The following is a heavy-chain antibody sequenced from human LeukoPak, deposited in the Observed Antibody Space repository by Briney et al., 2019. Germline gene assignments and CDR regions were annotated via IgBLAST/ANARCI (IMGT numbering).Heavy chain of an antibody. J-gene: IGHJ4*02. CDR3: AREDGDLPDY. D-gene: IGHD4-17*01. V-gene: IGHV3-30-3*01. CDR2: MSYDGNNK. Sequence: PGRSLRLSCAASGFTFSTYAMHWVRQAPGKGLEWVAVMSYDGNNKYYVDSVRGRFTISRDNSKNTLYLQMTSLRPKDTAVYYCAREDGDLPDYWGQGTLVTVSS. CDR1: GFTFSTYA.